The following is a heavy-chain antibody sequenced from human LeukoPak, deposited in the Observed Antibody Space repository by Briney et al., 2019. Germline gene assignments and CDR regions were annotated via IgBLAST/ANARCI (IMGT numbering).Heavy chain of an antibody. CDR2: INPSGGST. J-gene: IGHJ4*02. CDR1: GYTFTSYY. V-gene: IGHV1-46*01. CDR3: ATESPSTTGSTFDY. Sequence: GASVKVSCKASGYTFTSYYMHWVRQAPVQGLEWMGIINPSGGSTSYAQKFQGRVTMTRDTSTSTVYMELSSLRSEDTAVHYCATESPSTTGSTFDYWGQGTLVTVSS. D-gene: IGHD1-1*01.